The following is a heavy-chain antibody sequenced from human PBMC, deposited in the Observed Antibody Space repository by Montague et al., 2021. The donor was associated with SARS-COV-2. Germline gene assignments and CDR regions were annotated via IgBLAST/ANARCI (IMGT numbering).Heavy chain of an antibody. J-gene: IGHJ6*02. Sequence: SETLSLTCAVSGGSIRNYYWSWIRQPPGRGLEWIAYIYDSGNVDYNPSLKSRVTILVDTSKNQFSLKLSSATAADTAVYYCAAQTDYYYYSLDVWGQGTTATVS. V-gene: IGHV4-59*08. CDR3: AAQTDYYYYSLDV. CDR1: GGSIRNYY. CDR2: IYDSGNV.